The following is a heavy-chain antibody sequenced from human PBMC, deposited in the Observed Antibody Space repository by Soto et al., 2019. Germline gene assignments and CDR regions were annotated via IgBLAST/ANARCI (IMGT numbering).Heavy chain of an antibody. Sequence: GASVKVSCKASGDTFNNYAISWVRQAPGQGLEWMGGIVPIYGTPNYAPKFQDRVTITADESTSTAYMELSSLRSEDTAVYYCANSRWFDPWGQGTLVTVSS. CDR1: GDTFNNYA. J-gene: IGHJ5*02. CDR2: IVPIYGTP. V-gene: IGHV1-69*13. D-gene: IGHD2-21*01. CDR3: ANSRWFDP.